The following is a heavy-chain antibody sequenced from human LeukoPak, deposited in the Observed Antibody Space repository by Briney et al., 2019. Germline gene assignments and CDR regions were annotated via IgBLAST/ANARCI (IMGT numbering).Heavy chain of an antibody. V-gene: IGHV3-33*01. Sequence: PGRSLRPSCAASGFTFSSYGMHWVRQAPGRGLEWVALIWYDGRNKYYADSVKGRFTISRDNSKNTLSLQLNSLRDEDTAVYYCARDGGSSGYHDALDIWGQGTMVTVSA. CDR2: IWYDGRNK. CDR1: GFTFSSYG. CDR3: ARDGGSSGYHDALDI. D-gene: IGHD3-22*01. J-gene: IGHJ3*02.